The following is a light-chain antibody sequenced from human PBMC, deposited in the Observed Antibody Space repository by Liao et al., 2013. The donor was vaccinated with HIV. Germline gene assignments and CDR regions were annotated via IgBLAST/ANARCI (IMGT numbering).Light chain of an antibody. CDR3: QAWDSSPYV. Sequence: SYELTQPPSVSVSPGQTASITCSGDKLGNKYACWYQQRPGQSPVLVMYQDTKRPSGISERFSGSKSGNTATLTISGTQAVDEADYYCQAWDSSPYVFGTGTKVTV. CDR1: KLGNKY. CDR2: QDT. V-gene: IGLV3-1*01. J-gene: IGLJ1*01.